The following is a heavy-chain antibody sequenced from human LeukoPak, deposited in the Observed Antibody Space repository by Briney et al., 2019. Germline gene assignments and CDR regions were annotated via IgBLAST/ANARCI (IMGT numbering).Heavy chain of an antibody. Sequence: SETLSLTCTVSGGSISSSSYYWGWIRQPPGKGLEWIGSIYYSGSTYYNPSLKSRVTISVDTSKNQLSLKLSSVTAADTAVYYCARHKGSLKRIDYWGQGTLVTVSS. CDR3: ARHKGSLKRIDY. CDR1: GGSISSSSYY. V-gene: IGHV4-39*01. J-gene: IGHJ4*02. CDR2: IYYSGST. D-gene: IGHD1-1*01.